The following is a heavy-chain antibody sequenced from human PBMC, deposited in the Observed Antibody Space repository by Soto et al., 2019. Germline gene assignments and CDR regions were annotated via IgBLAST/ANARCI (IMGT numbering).Heavy chain of an antibody. J-gene: IGHJ6*02. Sequence: SETLSLTCTVSGGSIGSTSYYWAWIRQPPGEGLEWIGTIFYSGATYYSPSLKSRVTISVDTSKNQFSLKVNSVTAADTAVYSCARQPDGSEDVWGQGTTVTVSS. CDR2: IFYSGAT. CDR3: ARQPDGSEDV. CDR1: GGSIGSTSYY. V-gene: IGHV4-39*01.